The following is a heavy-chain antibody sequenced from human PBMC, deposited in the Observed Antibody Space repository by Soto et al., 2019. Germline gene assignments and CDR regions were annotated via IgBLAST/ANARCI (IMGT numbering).Heavy chain of an antibody. V-gene: IGHV1-8*01. D-gene: IGHD6-13*01. CDR3: ASRGYSSSWYYYNYYGMDV. CDR2: MNPNSGNT. Sequence: QVQLVQSGAEVKKPGASVKVSCKASGYTFTSYDINWVRQATGQGLEWMGWMNPNSGNTGYAQKFQGRVTMTRNTSISTAYMELSSLRSEDTAVYYCASRGYSSSWYYYNYYGMDVWGQGTTVTVSS. J-gene: IGHJ6*02. CDR1: GYTFTSYD.